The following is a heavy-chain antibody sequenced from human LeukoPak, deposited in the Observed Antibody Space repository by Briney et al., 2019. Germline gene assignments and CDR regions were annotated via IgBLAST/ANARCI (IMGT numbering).Heavy chain of an antibody. D-gene: IGHD3-10*01. CDR1: GYTFTTYA. V-gene: IGHV7-4-1*02. Sequence: GPSVNVSCKASGYTFTTYAMNWVRQPHGQGLEWMGWINTNTGNPTYAQGFTGRFVFSLDTSVSTAYLQISSLKAEDTAVYYCARGVRGGSGSPLDYWGQGTLVTVSS. CDR2: INTNTGNP. J-gene: IGHJ4*02. CDR3: ARGVRGGSGSPLDY.